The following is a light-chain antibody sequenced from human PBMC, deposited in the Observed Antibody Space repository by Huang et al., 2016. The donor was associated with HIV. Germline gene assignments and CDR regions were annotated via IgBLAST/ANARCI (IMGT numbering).Light chain of an antibody. CDR2: WAT. J-gene: IGKJ1*01. CDR1: QSLLYSLSKKNY. Sequence: DIVMTQSPDSLAVSPGERATINCKSSQSLLYSLSKKNYLAWFQQKPGRPPKLLIYWATTRESGVPDRFSGSGSGTDFNLTINNLQAEDVAVYFCLQYYSVPQTFGHGTKVEIK. V-gene: IGKV4-1*01. CDR3: LQYYSVPQT.